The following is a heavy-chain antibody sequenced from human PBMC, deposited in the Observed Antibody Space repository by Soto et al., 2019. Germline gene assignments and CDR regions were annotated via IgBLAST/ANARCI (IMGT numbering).Heavy chain of an antibody. Sequence: SETLSLTCSFSGGSMSPYYWSWIRQSPEKGLEWVGFSFYSGYTNYSPTLKSRVTISVDTSKNQLSLKLTSATAADTAVYYCARGIAPLELDKWGQGTQVTVSS. D-gene: IGHD6-13*01. J-gene: IGHJ4*02. CDR2: SFYSGYT. CDR1: GGSMSPYY. V-gene: IGHV4-59*01. CDR3: ARGIAPLELDK.